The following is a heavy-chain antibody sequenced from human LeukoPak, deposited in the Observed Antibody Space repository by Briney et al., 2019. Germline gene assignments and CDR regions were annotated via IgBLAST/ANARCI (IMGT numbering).Heavy chain of an antibody. J-gene: IGHJ5*02. D-gene: IGHD3-10*01. CDR2: ISYDGSNK. Sequence: GGSLRLSCAASGFTFSSYAMHWVRQAPGKGLEWVAVISYDGSNKYYADSVKGRFTISRDNSKNTLYLQMNSLRAEDTAVYYCARDKLWFGELFKGDWFDLWGQGTLVTVSS. V-gene: IGHV3-30-3*01. CDR1: GFTFSSYA. CDR3: ARDKLWFGELFKGDWFDL.